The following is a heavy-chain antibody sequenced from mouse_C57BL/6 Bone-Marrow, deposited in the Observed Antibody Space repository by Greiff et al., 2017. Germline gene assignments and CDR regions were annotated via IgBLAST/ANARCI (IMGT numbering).Heavy chain of an antibody. V-gene: IGHV10-3*01. CDR2: IRSKSSNYAT. Sequence: VQLVESGGGLVQPKGSLKLSCAASGFTFNTYAMHWVRQAPGKGLEWVARIRSKSSNYATYYADLVKDRFTISRDDSQSMLYLQMNNLKTEDTGMYFGVRGGGTGTGPYFDYWGQGTTLTVSS. CDR1: GFTFNTYA. CDR3: VRGGGTGTGPYFDY. J-gene: IGHJ2*01. D-gene: IGHD4-1*01.